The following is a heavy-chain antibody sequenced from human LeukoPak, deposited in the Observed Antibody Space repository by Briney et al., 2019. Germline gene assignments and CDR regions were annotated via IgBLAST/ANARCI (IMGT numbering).Heavy chain of an antibody. V-gene: IGHV4-34*01. Sequence: SETLSLTCAVYGGSFSGYYWSWIRQPPGKGLEWIGEINHSGSTNYNPSLESRVIMSVDTSKNQFSLKLNSVTAADTAVYYCARIPKSMPFDIWGQGTMVTVSS. CDR1: GGSFSGYY. CDR2: INHSGST. CDR3: ARIPKSMPFDI. D-gene: IGHD2-2*01. J-gene: IGHJ3*02.